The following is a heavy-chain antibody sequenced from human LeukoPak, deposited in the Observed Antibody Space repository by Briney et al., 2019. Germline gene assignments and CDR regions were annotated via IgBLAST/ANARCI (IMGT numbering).Heavy chain of an antibody. CDR1: GGSISSDIYY. J-gene: IGHJ5*01. CDR3: ATHPVAVAGTLDS. Sequence: SETLSLTCTVSGGSISSDIYYWSWIRQPAGKGLEWIGHIYTSGSTNSNPSLRSRLTISVDTSKNQFSLKLSSVTAADTAVYYCATHPVAVAGTLDSWGQGTLVTVSS. V-gene: IGHV4-61*09. D-gene: IGHD6-19*01. CDR2: IYTSGST.